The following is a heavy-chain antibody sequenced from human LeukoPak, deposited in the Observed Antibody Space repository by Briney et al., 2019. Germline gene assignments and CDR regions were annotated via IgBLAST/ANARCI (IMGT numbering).Heavy chain of an antibody. J-gene: IGHJ4*02. CDR1: GFFFTNAW. Sequence: GGSLRLSCAASGFFFTNAWMNWVRQAPGKGLEWVGRIKSNSDGGTTDYAAPVKGRFTISRDDSKHTVYLQMDSLKIEDTAVYYCSTLLHWGQGALVTVSS. V-gene: IGHV3-15*07. CDR3: STLLH. CDR2: IKSNSDGGTT.